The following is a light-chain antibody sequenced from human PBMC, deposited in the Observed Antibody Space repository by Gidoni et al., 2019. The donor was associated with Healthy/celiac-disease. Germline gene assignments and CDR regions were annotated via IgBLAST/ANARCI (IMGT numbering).Light chain of an antibody. CDR1: QIISSY. J-gene: IGKJ1*01. V-gene: IGKV1-39*01. Sequence: DIQMTQSPSSLSASVGDRVTITCRASQIISSYLNWYQQKPGKAPKLLLYAASSLQSGVPSRFSGSGSGTDFNLNISSLQPEDFATYYCQQRYSTPWTFGQGTKVEIK. CDR3: QQRYSTPWT. CDR2: AAS.